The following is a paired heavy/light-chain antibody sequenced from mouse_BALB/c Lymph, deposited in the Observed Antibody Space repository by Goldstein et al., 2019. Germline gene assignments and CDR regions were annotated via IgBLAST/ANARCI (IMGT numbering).Heavy chain of an antibody. D-gene: IGHD2-4*01. CDR2: IYWDDDK. J-gene: IGHJ2*01. CDR3: ARRVGTMITTGNYFDY. V-gene: IGHV8-12*01. Sequence: QVTLKESGPGILQPSQTLSLTCSFSGFSLSTSGMGVSWIRQPSGKGLEWLAHIYWDDDKRYNPSLKSRLTISKDTSSNQVFLKITSVDTADTATYYCARRVGTMITTGNYFDYWGQGTTLTVSS. CDR1: GFSLSTSGMG.
Light chain of an antibody. CDR3: QHFWGTPWT. J-gene: IGKJ1*01. Sequence: DIQMTQSPASLSVSVGETVTITCRASENIYSNLAWYQQKQGKSPQLLVYAATNLADGVPSRFSGSGSGTQYSLKINSLQSEDFGSYYCQHFWGTPWTFGGGTKLEIK. V-gene: IGKV12-46*01. CDR2: AAT. CDR1: ENIYSN.